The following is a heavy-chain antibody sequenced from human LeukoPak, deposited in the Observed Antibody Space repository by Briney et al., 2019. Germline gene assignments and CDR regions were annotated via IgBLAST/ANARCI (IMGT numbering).Heavy chain of an antibody. D-gene: IGHD1-7*01. J-gene: IGHJ4*02. Sequence: SETLSLTCTVSGGSISSYYWSWIRQPAGEGLEWIGRIYTSGSTNYNPSLKGRVTMSVDTSKNQFSLKLSSVTAADTAVYYCARGELELRYPDYWGQGTLVTVSS. V-gene: IGHV4-4*07. CDR1: GGSISSYY. CDR3: ARGELELRYPDY. CDR2: IYTSGST.